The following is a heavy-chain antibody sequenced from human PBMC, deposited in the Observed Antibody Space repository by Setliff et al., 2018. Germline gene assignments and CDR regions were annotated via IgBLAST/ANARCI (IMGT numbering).Heavy chain of an antibody. V-gene: IGHV5-51*01. CDR2: INPEDSET. J-gene: IGHJ6*03. Sequence: GESLKISCKASGYTFRNYWIAWVRQMPGKGLEWMGIINPEDSETKYSPSFQGLVTISADKSITTAYLQWSNLKASDTAIYYCARVGDYMGFYYNYYIDVWGKGTTVTVSS. CDR3: ARVGDYMGFYYNYYIDV. CDR1: GYTFRNYW. D-gene: IGHD3-10*01.